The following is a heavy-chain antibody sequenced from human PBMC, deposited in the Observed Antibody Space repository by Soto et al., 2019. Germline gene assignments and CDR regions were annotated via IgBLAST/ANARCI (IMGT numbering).Heavy chain of an antibody. CDR1: GFTFSTYS. CDR3: ARPARDQLLCCFDS. D-gene: IGHD2-2*01. V-gene: IGHV3-21*01. CDR2: ISSSSSDI. J-gene: IGHJ4*02. Sequence: PGGSLRLSCAASGFTFSTYSMNWVRQAPGKGLEWVSSISSSSSDIYYADSVKGRFTISRDNAKNSLFLQMNSLRAEDTAVYYCARPARDQLLCCFDSWGQGTLVTAPQ.